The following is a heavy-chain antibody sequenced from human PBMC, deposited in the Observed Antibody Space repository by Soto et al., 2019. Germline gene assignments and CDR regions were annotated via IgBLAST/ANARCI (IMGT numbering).Heavy chain of an antibody. J-gene: IGHJ3*02. D-gene: IGHD1-26*01. Sequence: TSETLSLTCTVSGGSISSGGYYWSWIRQHPGKGLEWIGYIYYSGSTYYNPSLKSRVTISVDTSKNQFSLKLSSVTAADTAVYYCARKVEYSGSSDAFDIWGQGTMVTVSS. V-gene: IGHV4-31*03. CDR1: GGSISSGGYY. CDR2: IYYSGST. CDR3: ARKVEYSGSSDAFDI.